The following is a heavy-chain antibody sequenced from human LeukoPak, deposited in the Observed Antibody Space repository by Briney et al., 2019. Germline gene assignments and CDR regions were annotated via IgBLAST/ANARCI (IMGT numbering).Heavy chain of an antibody. Sequence: PGGSLRLSCAASGFTFSSYGMHWVRQAPGKGLEWVAVISYDGSNKYYADSVKGRFTISRVNPKNTLYLQMNSLRAEDTAVYYCAFSRYYDFWSGYFRTTQTGVYWGQGTLVTVSS. CDR3: AFSRYYDFWSGYFRTTQTGVY. CDR1: GFTFSSYG. D-gene: IGHD3-3*01. J-gene: IGHJ4*02. CDR2: ISYDGSNK. V-gene: IGHV3-30*03.